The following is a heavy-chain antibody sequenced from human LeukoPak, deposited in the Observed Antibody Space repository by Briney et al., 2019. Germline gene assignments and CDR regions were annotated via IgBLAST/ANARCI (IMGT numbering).Heavy chain of an antibody. V-gene: IGHV4-34*01. D-gene: IGHD5-18*01. Sequence: SETLSLTCAVYGGSFSGYYWSWIRQPPGKGLEWIGYIYHSGSTYYNPSLKSRVTISVDRSKNQFSLKLSSVTAADTAVYYCASVNPGRYSYGIDYWGQGTLVTVSS. CDR3: ASVNPGRYSYGIDY. CDR2: IYHSGST. CDR1: GGSFSGYY. J-gene: IGHJ4*02.